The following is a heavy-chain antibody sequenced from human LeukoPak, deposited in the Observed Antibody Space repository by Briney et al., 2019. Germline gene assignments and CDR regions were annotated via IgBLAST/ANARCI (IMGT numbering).Heavy chain of an antibody. V-gene: IGHV1-69*01. CDR1: GGTFSSYA. CDR2: IIPIFGTA. CDR3: ATSLEADPYCSSTSCYGSYYYYGMDV. J-gene: IGHJ6*02. D-gene: IGHD2-2*01. Sequence: GSSVKVSCKASGGTFSSYAISWVRQAPGQGLEWMGGIIPIFGTANYAQKFQGRVTITADESTSTAYMELSSLRSEDTAVYYCATSLEADPYCSSTSCYGSYYYYGMDVWGQGTTVIVSS.